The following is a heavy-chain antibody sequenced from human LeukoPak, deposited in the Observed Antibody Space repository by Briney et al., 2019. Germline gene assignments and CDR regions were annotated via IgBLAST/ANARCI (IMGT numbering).Heavy chain of an antibody. CDR1: GFTFGDYA. Sequence: GGSLRLSCTASGFTFGDYAVSWFRQAPGKGLEWVGFIRSQAYGGTAEYAASVKGRFAISRDDSKSVAYLQMDSLKTEDTAVYYCSRWVQLRLNPFDYWGPGTLVTVSS. J-gene: IGHJ4*02. CDR3: SRWVQLRLNPFDY. D-gene: IGHD5-18*01. V-gene: IGHV3-49*03. CDR2: IRSQAYGGTA.